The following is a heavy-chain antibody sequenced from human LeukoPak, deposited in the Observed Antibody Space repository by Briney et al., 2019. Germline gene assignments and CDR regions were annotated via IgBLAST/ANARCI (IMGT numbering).Heavy chain of an antibody. CDR1: GGSISSSSYY. CDR3: ARPRMATEYSLDY. D-gene: IGHD5-24*01. CDR2: IYYSGST. J-gene: IGHJ4*02. V-gene: IGHV4-39*07. Sequence: SETLSLTCTVSGGSISSSSYYWGWIRQPPGKGLEWIGSIYYSGSTYYNPSLKSRVTISVDTSKNQFSLKLSSVTAADTAVYYCARPRMATEYSLDYWAQGTLVTVSP.